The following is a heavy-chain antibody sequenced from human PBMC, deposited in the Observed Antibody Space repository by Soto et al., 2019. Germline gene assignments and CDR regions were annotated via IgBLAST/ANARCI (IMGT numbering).Heavy chain of an antibody. Sequence: ALVKVSCKASGYAYTRYAMHWVRQAPGQRLEWMGWINAGNGNTKYSQKFQGRVTITRDTSASTAYMELSSLRSEDTAVYYCASSNIAAAPYGMDVWGQGTTVTVS. CDR1: GYAYTRYA. V-gene: IGHV1-3*01. CDR2: INAGNGNT. CDR3: ASSNIAAAPYGMDV. J-gene: IGHJ6*02. D-gene: IGHD6-13*01.